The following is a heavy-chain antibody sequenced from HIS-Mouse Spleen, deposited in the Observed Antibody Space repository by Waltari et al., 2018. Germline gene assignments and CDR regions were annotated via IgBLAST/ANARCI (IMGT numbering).Heavy chain of an antibody. V-gene: IGHV4-59*01. Sequence: QVQLQESGPGLVKPSETLSLTCTVPGGSIRSYYLIWLRQPPGKGLEWIGYYSGSTNYNPSLKSRVTISVDTSKNQFSLKLSSVTAADTAVYYCARASRDLLLPRYFDLWGRGTLVTVSS. J-gene: IGHJ2*01. CDR2: YYSGST. CDR1: GGSIRSYY. CDR3: ARASRDLLLPRYFDL.